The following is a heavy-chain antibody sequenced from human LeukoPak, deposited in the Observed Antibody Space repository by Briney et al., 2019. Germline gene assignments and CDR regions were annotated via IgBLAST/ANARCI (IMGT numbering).Heavy chain of an antibody. CDR2: MNPNSGNT. D-gene: IGHD3-22*01. V-gene: IGHV1-8*02. CDR1: GYTFTGYY. CDR3: ARGPDYYDSSGSYYGMDV. J-gene: IGHJ6*02. Sequence: GASVKVSCKASGYTFTGYYMHWVRQAPGQGLEWMGWMNPNSGNTGYAQKFQGRVTMTRNTSISTAYMELSSLRSEDTAVYYCARGPDYYDSSGSYYGMDVWGQGTTVTVSS.